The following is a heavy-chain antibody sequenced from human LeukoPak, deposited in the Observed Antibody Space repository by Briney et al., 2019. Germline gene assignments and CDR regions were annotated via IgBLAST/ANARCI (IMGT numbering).Heavy chain of an antibody. CDR3: AKVFDLYYYDXXGXFDY. D-gene: IGHD3-22*01. CDR1: GFTFSSYA. J-gene: IGHJ4*02. V-gene: IGHV3-23*01. Sequence: GGSLRLSCAASGFTFSSYAMSWVRQAPGKGLEWVSAISGSGGSTYYADSVKGRFTISRDNSKNTLYLQMNSLRAEDTAVYYCAKVFDLYYYDXXGXFDYWGQGTLVTVSS. CDR2: ISGSGGST.